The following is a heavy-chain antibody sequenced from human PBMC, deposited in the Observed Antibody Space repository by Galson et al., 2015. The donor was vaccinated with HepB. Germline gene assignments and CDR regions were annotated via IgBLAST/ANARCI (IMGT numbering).Heavy chain of an antibody. D-gene: IGHD4-11*01. CDR3: AHMSTTVTTGYFDP. CDR1: GFSLRTSGVA. CDR2: IYWHDDK. Sequence: PALVKPTQALTLTCAFSGFSLRTSGVALGWFRQPPGKALEWLALIYWHDDKCYSPSLRGRLTITRDTSKNLVVLTVANMDPADTATYYCAHMSTTVTTGYFDPWSQGTLVTVSS. V-gene: IGHV2-5*01. J-gene: IGHJ5*02.